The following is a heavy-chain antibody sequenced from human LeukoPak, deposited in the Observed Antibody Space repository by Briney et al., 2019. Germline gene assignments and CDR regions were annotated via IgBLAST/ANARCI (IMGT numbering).Heavy chain of an antibody. J-gene: IGHJ6*02. V-gene: IGHV4-59*08. CDR1: GGSSRSYY. CDR2: VHYTGTT. D-gene: IGHD4-11*01. Sequence: PSETLSLICTVSGGSSRSYYWSWIRQPPGKGLEWVGNVHYTGTTNYNPSLKSRVTISVDTSKNQFSLDLSSVTAADTAVYYCTTRGPTKTTYYGTDVWGQGITVIVAS. CDR3: TTRGPTKTTYYGTDV.